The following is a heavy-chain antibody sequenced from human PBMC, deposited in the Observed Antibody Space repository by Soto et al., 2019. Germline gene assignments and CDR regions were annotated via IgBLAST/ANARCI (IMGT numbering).Heavy chain of an antibody. Sequence: EVQLVESGGGLVQPGGSLRLSCAASGFTFSSYSMNWVRQAPGKGLEWVSYISSSSSTIYYADSVKGRFTISRDNAKTSRYLQMNSLRDEDTAVYYCAREGGNLNWFDPWGQGTLVTVSS. J-gene: IGHJ5*02. CDR3: AREGGNLNWFDP. V-gene: IGHV3-48*02. CDR1: GFTFSSYS. D-gene: IGHD1-26*01. CDR2: ISSSSSTI.